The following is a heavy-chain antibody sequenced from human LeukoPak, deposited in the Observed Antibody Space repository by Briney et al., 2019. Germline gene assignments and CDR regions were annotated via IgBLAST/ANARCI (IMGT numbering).Heavy chain of an antibody. CDR1: GGSISSSSYY. V-gene: IGHV4-39*07. CDR2: IYYSGST. CDR3: ARGKSSGYSYYFDY. J-gene: IGHJ4*02. Sequence: SETLSLTCTVSGGSISSSSYYWGWIRQPPGKGLEWIGSIYYSGSTYYNPSLKSRVTISVDTSKNQFSLKLSSVTAADTAVYYCARGKSSGYSYYFDYWGQGTLVTVSS. D-gene: IGHD3-22*01.